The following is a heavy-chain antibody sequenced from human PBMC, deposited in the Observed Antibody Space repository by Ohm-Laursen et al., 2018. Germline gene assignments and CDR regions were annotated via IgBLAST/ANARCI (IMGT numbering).Heavy chain of an antibody. CDR1: GYTFTSYY. V-gene: IGHV1-46*01. Sequence: SVKVSCKASGYTFTSYYMHWVRQAPGQGLEWMGIINPSGGSTSYAQKFQGRVTMTRDTSTSTVYMELSSLRSEDTAVYYCARDLYDSSGYQAESDDDAFDIWGQGTMVTVSS. J-gene: IGHJ3*02. CDR2: INPSGGST. CDR3: ARDLYDSSGYQAESDDDAFDI. D-gene: IGHD3-22*01.